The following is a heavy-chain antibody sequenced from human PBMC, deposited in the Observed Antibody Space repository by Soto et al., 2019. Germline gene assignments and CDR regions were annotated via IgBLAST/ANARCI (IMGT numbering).Heavy chain of an antibody. V-gene: IGHV1-3*01. CDR3: ARGVAVTADFDY. Sequence: ASVKVSCKASGYTFTGYAMHWVRQAPGQRLEWMGWINAGNGNTKYSQKFQGRVTITRDTSASTAYMELSSLRSEDTAVYYCARGVAVTADFDYWGQGTLVTVSS. D-gene: IGHD2-21*02. CDR2: INAGNGNT. J-gene: IGHJ4*02. CDR1: GYTFTGYA.